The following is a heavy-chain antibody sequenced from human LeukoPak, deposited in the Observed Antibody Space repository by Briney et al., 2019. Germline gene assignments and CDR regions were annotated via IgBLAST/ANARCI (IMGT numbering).Heavy chain of an antibody. CDR3: ARHDYYGSLNWFDP. V-gene: IGHV4-4*02. J-gene: IGHJ5*02. D-gene: IGHD3-10*01. CDR1: GGSISSSSW. CDR2: IYHSGST. Sequence: SETLSLTCAVSGGSISSSSWWSWVRQPPGKGLEWIGEIYHSGSTNYNPSLKSRVTISVDKSKNQFSLKLSSVTAADTAVYYCARHDYYGSLNWFDPWGQGTLITVSS.